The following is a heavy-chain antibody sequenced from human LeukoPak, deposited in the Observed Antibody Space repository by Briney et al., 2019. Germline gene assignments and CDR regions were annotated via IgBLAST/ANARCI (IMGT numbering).Heavy chain of an antibody. D-gene: IGHD3-10*01. CDR1: GGSISSSSYY. V-gene: IGHV4-39*01. J-gene: IGHJ4*02. CDR2: IYYSGST. CDR3: ARGNAHIWFGEPTPTVYFDY. Sequence: SETLSLTCTVSGGSISSSSYYWGWTRQPPGKGLEWIGSIYYSGSTYYNPSLKSRVTISVDTSKNRFSLKLSSVTAADTAMYYCARGNAHIWFGEPTPTVYFDYWGQGTLVTVSS.